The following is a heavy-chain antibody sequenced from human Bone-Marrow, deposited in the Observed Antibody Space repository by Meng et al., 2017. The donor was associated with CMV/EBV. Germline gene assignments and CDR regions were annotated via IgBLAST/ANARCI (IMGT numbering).Heavy chain of an antibody. CDR1: GFTFSSYA. CDR3: ARDCEEFWSGYYLDY. J-gene: IGHJ4*02. V-gene: IGHV3-30*04. CDR2: ISYDGSNK. D-gene: IGHD3-3*01. Sequence: GGSLRLSCAASGFTFSSYAMHWVRQAPGKGLEWVAVISYDGSNKYYADSVKGRFTISRDNSKNTLYLQMNSLRAEDTAVYYCARDCEEFWSGYYLDYWGQGTRVTGYS.